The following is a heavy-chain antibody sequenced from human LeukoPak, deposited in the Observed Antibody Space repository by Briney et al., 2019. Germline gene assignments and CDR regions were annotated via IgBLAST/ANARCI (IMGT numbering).Heavy chain of an antibody. CDR3: ARLGDGSNRQDY. Sequence: SSETLSLTCTVSGGSISSSSYYWGWIRQPPGKGLEWIGSIYYSGSTYYNPSLKSRATISVDTSKNHFSLKLSSVTAADTAVYYCARLGDGSNRQDYWGQGTLVTVSS. CDR1: GGSISSSSYY. J-gene: IGHJ4*02. CDR2: IYYSGST. D-gene: IGHD5-24*01. V-gene: IGHV4-39*01.